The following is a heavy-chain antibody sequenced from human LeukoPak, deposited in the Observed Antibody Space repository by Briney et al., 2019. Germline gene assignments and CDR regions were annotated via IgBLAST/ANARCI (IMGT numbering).Heavy chain of an antibody. V-gene: IGHV3-33*01. J-gene: IGHJ4*02. Sequence: GGSLRLSCSASGFTFSSYGMHWVRQAPGKGLEWVAVIWRDGTKKYYADPVKGRFTVSRDNSKNTLSLQMDSLRAEDSAAYYCARDRGSDDPIDYWGQGILVTVSS. CDR3: ARDRGSDDPIDY. CDR2: IWRDGTKK. D-gene: IGHD2-15*01. CDR1: GFTFSSYG.